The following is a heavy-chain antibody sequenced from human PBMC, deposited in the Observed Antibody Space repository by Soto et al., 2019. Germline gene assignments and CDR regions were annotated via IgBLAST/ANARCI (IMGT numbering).Heavy chain of an antibody. CDR2: ISSNSTYI. Sequence: EVQLVESGGGLIKPGGSLRLSCAASGFTFNIYNMNWVRQAPGKGLEWVSTISSNSTYIHYADSVKGRFTISRDNAKNSMYLQMNSLRAEDTAVYYCARDVRSRTTPPEDFHHWGQGTLVTVSS. V-gene: IGHV3-21*02. CDR3: ARDVRSRTTPPEDFHH. D-gene: IGHD1-26*01. J-gene: IGHJ1*01. CDR1: GFTFNIYN.